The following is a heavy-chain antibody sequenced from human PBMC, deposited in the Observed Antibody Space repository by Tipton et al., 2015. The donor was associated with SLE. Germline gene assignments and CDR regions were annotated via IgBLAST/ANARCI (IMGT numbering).Heavy chain of an antibody. V-gene: IGHV4-59*01. D-gene: IGHD2-15*01. Sequence: TLSLTCTVSGGSMSGYYWSWIRQTPGKGLEWIGYIFYSGGTSYNPSLKSRVTISVDTSRNQFSLKLSSLTAADSAVYYCARYSLTNWHLDLWGRGTLVIVSS. J-gene: IGHJ2*01. CDR1: GGSMSGYY. CDR2: IFYSGGT. CDR3: ARYSLTNWHLDL.